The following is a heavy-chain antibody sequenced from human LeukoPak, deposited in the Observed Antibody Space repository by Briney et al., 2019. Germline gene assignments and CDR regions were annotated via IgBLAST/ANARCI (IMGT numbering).Heavy chain of an antibody. CDR1: GGSISSSSYY. CDR2: IYYSGST. Sequence: SETLSLTCTVSGGSISSSSYYWGWIRQPPGKGLEWIGSIYYSGSTYYNPSLKSRVTISVDTSKNQFSLKLSSVTAADTAVYYCARACEDYDFWSGYVRYYYYMDVWGKGTTVTVSS. CDR3: ARACEDYDFWSGYVRYYYYMDV. V-gene: IGHV4-39*07. J-gene: IGHJ6*03. D-gene: IGHD3-3*01.